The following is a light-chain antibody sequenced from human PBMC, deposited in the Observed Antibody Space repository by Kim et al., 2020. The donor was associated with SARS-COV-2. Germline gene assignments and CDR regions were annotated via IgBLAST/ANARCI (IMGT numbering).Light chain of an antibody. CDR2: DAS. V-gene: IGKV3-11*01. J-gene: IGKJ5*01. Sequence: SPGERAPLSCRASQSVSSYLAWYQQKPGQAPRLLIYDASNRATGIPARFSGSGSGTDFTLTISSLEPEDFAVYYCQQRSNWPLITLGQGTRLEIK. CDR1: QSVSSY. CDR3: QQRSNWPLIT.